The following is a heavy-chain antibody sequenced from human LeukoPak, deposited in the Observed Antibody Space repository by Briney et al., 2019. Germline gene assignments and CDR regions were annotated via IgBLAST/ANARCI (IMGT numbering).Heavy chain of an antibody. CDR2: ISGSGGST. D-gene: IGHD3-22*01. Sequence: GGSLRLSCAASGFTFSIYAMSWVRQAPGKGLEWVSAISGSGGSTYYADSVKGRFTISRDNSKNTLYLQMNSLRAEDTAVYYCAKVSPYYDSSGYYYVRSSYFDYWGQGTLVTVSS. V-gene: IGHV3-23*01. CDR3: AKVSPYYDSSGYYYVRSSYFDY. CDR1: GFTFSIYA. J-gene: IGHJ4*02.